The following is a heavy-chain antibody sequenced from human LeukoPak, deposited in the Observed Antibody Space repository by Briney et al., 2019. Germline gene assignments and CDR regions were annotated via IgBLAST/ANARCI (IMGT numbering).Heavy chain of an antibody. Sequence: PGGSLRLSCAASGFTVSSNYMSWVRQAPGKGLEWVSVIYSGGSTYYADSVKGRFTISRDNSKNTLYLQMSSLRAEDTAVYYCARDLSYYGSHMDVWGKGTTVTISS. CDR1: GFTVSSNY. J-gene: IGHJ6*03. CDR3: ARDLSYYGSHMDV. CDR2: IYSGGST. D-gene: IGHD3-10*01. V-gene: IGHV3-53*05.